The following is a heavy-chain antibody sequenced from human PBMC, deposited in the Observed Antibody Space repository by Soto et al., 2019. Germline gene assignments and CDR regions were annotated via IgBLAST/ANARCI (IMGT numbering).Heavy chain of an antibody. V-gene: IGHV1-18*04. CDR1: GYTFTSYG. Sequence: ASVKVSCKASGYTFTSYGISWVRQAPGQGLEWMGWISAYNGNTNYAQKLRGRVTMTTDTSTSTAYMELRSLRSDDTAVYYCARVEGWEGQTGMDVWGQGTTVTVSS. CDR2: ISAYNGNT. D-gene: IGHD1-26*01. J-gene: IGHJ6*02. CDR3: ARVEGWEGQTGMDV.